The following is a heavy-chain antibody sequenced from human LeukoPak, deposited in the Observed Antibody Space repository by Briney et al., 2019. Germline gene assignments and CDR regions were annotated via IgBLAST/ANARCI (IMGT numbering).Heavy chain of an antibody. D-gene: IGHD1-26*01. CDR3: TKILVGATTSDAFDI. CDR1: GFNFSSYA. V-gene: IGHV3-23*01. Sequence: PGGSLRLSCAASGFNFSSYAMSWVRQAPGKGLEWVSAISGSGGSTYYADSVKGRFTISRDNSKNTLYLQMNSLRAEDTAVYYCTKILVGATTSDAFDIWGQGTMVTVSS. CDR2: ISGSGGST. J-gene: IGHJ3*02.